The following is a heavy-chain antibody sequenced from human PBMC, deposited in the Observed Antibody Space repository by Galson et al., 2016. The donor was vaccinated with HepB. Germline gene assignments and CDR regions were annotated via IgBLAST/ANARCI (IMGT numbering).Heavy chain of an antibody. CDR3: VRSIRTGHLDY. V-gene: IGHV1-8*01. CDR1: GYTFSNFD. J-gene: IGHJ4*02. CDR2: MNPNNGDT. Sequence: SVTVSCKASGYTFSNFDVNWVRQAPGQGLEWMGWMNPNNGDTGYGQEFQGRLSLTRDRSKTTAYMELSSLQFEDTAVYYCVRSIRTGHLDYWAQGTLITVAS. D-gene: IGHD1-1*01.